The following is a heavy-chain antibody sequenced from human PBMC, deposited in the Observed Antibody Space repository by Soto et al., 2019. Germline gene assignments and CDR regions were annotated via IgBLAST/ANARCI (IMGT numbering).Heavy chain of an antibody. V-gene: IGHV4-4*02. CDR1: GGSISISNW. CDR3: ARGGYYFYMDV. CDR2: IHHSGST. Sequence: LSLTCAVSGGSISISNWWSWVRQTPGKGLEWIGQIHHSGSTNYSPSLTSRVTISVDKSKNQFSLKMNSVTAADTAVYYCARGGYYFYMDVWGKGTTVTVSS. D-gene: IGHD1-26*01. J-gene: IGHJ6*03.